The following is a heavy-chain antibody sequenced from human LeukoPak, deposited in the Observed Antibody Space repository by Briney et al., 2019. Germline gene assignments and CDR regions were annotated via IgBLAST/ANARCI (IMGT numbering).Heavy chain of an antibody. D-gene: IGHD2-21*01. V-gene: IGHV3-74*01. CDR3: ARAAYCGGDCPRPISLY. CDR1: GFTFSRYW. J-gene: IGHJ4*02. Sequence: PGGSLRLSCAASGFTFSRYWMHWVRQAPGKGLVWVSRINNDGSSTTYADSVKGRFTISRDNAKNTLSLQMNSLRPEDTAVYYCARAAYCGGDCPRPISLYWGQGTLVTVSS. CDR2: INNDGSST.